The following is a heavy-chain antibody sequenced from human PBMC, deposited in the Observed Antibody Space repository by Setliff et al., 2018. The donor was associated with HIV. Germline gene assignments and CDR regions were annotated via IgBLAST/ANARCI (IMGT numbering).Heavy chain of an antibody. D-gene: IGHD5-12*01. V-gene: IGHV4-34*12. CDR3: ARVDGYNLRSAWNMDV. CDR2: IFHSGST. Sequence: SETLSLTCAVYGGSLSGHYWTWIRQPPGEGLEWIGEIFHSGSTNYNPSLKSRGTISVDTSKNQFSLKLSSVTAADTAVYYCARVDGYNLRSAWNMDVWGQGTTVTVSS. CDR1: GGSLSGHY. J-gene: IGHJ6*02.